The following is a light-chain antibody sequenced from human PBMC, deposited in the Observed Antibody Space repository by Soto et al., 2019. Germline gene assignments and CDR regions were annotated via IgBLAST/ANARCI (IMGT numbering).Light chain of an antibody. CDR2: GAS. J-gene: IGKJ1*01. Sequence: EVVLTQSPDTLSLPPGERATLSCRASQSISSYLAWYQQRPGQAPRLLIYGASSRATGIPDRFSGSGSGTDFTLTISRLEPEDLAVYYCQQYGSSPETFGQGTKVDI. V-gene: IGKV3-20*01. CDR3: QQYGSSPET. CDR1: QSISSY.